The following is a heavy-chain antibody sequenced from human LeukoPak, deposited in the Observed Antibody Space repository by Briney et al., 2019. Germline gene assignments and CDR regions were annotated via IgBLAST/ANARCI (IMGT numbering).Heavy chain of an antibody. CDR1: GGSISSSSYY. D-gene: IGHD2-2*01. J-gene: IGHJ3*02. CDR3: ARPYCSSTGCYYPTAFDI. V-gene: IGHV4-39*01. CDR2: IYYSGST. Sequence: PSETMSLTCTVSGGSISSSSYYWGWIRQPPGKGLEWIGSIYYSGSTYYNPSLKSRVTISVDTSKNQFSLKLSSVTAADTAVYYCARPYCSSTGCYYPTAFDIWGQGTMVTVSS.